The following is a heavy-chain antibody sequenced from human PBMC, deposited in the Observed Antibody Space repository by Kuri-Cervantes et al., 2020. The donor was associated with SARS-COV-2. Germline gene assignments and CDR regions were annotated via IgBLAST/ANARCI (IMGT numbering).Heavy chain of an antibody. CDR3: ARDSSDTAMEQFDY. CDR2: ISYDGSNK. Sequence: GGSLRLSCAASGFTFSSYGMHWVRQAPGKGLEWVAVISYDGSNKYYADSVKGRFTISRDNSKNTLYLQMNSLRAEDTAVYYCARDSSDTAMEQFDYWGQGTLVTVSS. J-gene: IGHJ4*02. CDR1: GFTFSSYG. V-gene: IGHV3-30*03. D-gene: IGHD5-18*01.